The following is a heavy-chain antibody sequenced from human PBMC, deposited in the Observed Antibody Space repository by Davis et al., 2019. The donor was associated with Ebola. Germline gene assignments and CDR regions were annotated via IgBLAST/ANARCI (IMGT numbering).Heavy chain of an antibody. CDR1: GFTFSDFY. CDR3: TRHLDRLNDCSGGSCFTYYYGMDV. V-gene: IGHV3-7*03. J-gene: IGHJ6*02. Sequence: GESLKISCAASGFTFSDFYMSWIRQAPGKGLEWVANIKQDGSEKYYVDSVKGRFTISRDNAKNSLYLQMNSLRAEDTAVYYCTRHLDRLNDCSGGSCFTYYYGMDVWGQGTTVTVSS. D-gene: IGHD2-15*01. CDR2: IKQDGSEK.